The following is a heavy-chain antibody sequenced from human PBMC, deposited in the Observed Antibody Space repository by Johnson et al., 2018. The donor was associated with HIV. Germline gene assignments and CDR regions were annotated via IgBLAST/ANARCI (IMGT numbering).Heavy chain of an antibody. CDR1: GFSVSSKY. V-gene: IGHV3-53*01. Sequence: VQLVESGGGLIQLGGSLRLSCAASGFSVSSKYMSWVRQAPGKGLEWVSALYRSGSTYYVDSVKARFTISRDNSKNSLYLQMNSLRAEDTAVYYCARDITAARPSAFDIWGQGTMVTVSS. D-gene: IGHD6-6*01. CDR2: LYRSGST. CDR3: ARDITAARPSAFDI. J-gene: IGHJ3*02.